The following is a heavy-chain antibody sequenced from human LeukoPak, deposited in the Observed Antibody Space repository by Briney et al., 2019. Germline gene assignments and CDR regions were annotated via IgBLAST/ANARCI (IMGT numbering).Heavy chain of an antibody. D-gene: IGHD6-19*01. CDR3: AKGHIAVAGTHDY. Sequence: GGSLRLSCAASGFTFSSYGMHWVRQAPGKGLDWVAVISYDGSNKYYADSVKGRFTISRDNSRNTLYLQMSSLRAEDTAVYYCAKGHIAVAGTHDYWGQGTLVTVSS. CDR2: ISYDGSNK. CDR1: GFTFSSYG. V-gene: IGHV3-30*18. J-gene: IGHJ4*02.